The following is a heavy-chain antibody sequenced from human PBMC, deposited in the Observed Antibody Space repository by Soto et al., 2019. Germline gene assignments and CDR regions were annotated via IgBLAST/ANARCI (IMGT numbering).Heavy chain of an antibody. V-gene: IGHV3-30*03. D-gene: IGHD3-3*01. J-gene: IGHJ5*02. CDR1: GFTFSSYG. CDR2: ISYDGSNK. Sequence: GGSLRLSCAASGFTFSSYGMHWVRQAPGKGLEWVAVISYDGSNKYYADSVKGRFTISRDNSKNTLYLQMNSLRAEDTAVYYCARESPVRTQEYYDFWSGYSNWFDPWGQGTLVTVSS. CDR3: ARESPVRTQEYYDFWSGYSNWFDP.